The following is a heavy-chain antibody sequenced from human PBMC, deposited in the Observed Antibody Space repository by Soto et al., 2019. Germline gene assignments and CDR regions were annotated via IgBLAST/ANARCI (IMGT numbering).Heavy chain of an antibody. CDR2: MSHSGGT. D-gene: IGHD1-26*01. CDR3: ARVEWGNSTSVVDAFHI. V-gene: IGHV4-34*01. Sequence: QVQLQQWGAGLLKPSDTLSLTCAVYGGFVSSGSYYWSWIRQPPGKGLGWIGEMSHSGGTHFNQFRKRPVPISEDQSKNQFALKMGSVAAADTGRYYCARVEWGNSTSVVDAFHIWGPGTMVPVSS. CDR1: GGFVSSGSYY. J-gene: IGHJ3*02.